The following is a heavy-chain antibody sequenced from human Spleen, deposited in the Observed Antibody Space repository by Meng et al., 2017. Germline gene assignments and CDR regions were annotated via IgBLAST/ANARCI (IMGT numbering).Heavy chain of an antibody. CDR1: GFTLSSYS. CDR3: ARDERWWGATYYFDY. CDR2: ISSRTTYM. D-gene: IGHD2-15*01. V-gene: IGHV3-21*01. J-gene: IGHJ4*02. Sequence: GGSLRLSCVASGFTLSSYSLHWVRQAPGKGLEWVSSISSRTTYMYYEDSVKGRFTISRDNAKNSLYLQMNSLRAEDTAVYYCARDERWWGATYYFDYWGQGTLVTVSS.